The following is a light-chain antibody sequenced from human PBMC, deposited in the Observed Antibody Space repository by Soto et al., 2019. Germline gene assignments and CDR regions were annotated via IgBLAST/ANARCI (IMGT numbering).Light chain of an antibody. Sequence: DSQMTHSQSSLSASVGDRVTITCRASQGITNYVAWYQQKPGKSPKLLIYAASTLQSGVPSRFSGSGSGTDFTLTISSLQPEDVADYCCQKYHTARTTFGQGARLEIK. CDR1: QGITNY. CDR2: AAS. CDR3: QKYHTARTT. V-gene: IGKV1-27*01. J-gene: IGKJ5*01.